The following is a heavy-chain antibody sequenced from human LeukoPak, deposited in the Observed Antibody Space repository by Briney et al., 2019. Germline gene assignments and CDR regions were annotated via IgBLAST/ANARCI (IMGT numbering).Heavy chain of an antibody. J-gene: IGHJ4*02. CDR1: GFTFDDYG. CDR2: INWNGGST. V-gene: IGHV3-20*04. D-gene: IGHD3-22*01. CDR3: ARAGWDYDSSGYDY. Sequence: GGSLRLPCAASGFTFDDYGMSSVRQAPGKGLELVSGINWNGGSTGYADSVKGRFTISRDNAKNSLYLQMNSLRAEDTALYYCARAGWDYDSSGYDYWGQGTLVTVSS.